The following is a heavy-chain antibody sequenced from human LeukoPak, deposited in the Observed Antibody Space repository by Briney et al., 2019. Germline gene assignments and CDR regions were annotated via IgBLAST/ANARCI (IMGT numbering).Heavy chain of an antibody. V-gene: IGHV1-2*02. CDR1: GYTFTASY. D-gene: IGHD2-15*01. CDR2: INPNSGGT. Sequence: ASVRFSCTASGYTFTASYMHWGPRAPGHELVCLTFINPNSGGTNYTQKFQGRVTMTRDTSISTAYMELSRLRSDDTAVYYCARDRSRHIVVGPFDYWGQGTLVTVSS. CDR3: ARDRSRHIVVGPFDY. J-gene: IGHJ4*02.